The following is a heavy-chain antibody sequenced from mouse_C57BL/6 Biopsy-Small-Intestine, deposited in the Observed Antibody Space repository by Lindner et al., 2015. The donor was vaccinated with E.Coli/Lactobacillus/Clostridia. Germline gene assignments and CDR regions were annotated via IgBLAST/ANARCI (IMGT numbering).Heavy chain of an antibody. CDR3: ARGDGYYAFDV. V-gene: IGHV1-54*01. CDR2: INPGSGGT. Sequence: VQLQESGGEVIRPGTSVKVSCKASGYAFTNYLIEWIKQRPGQGLEWIGVINPGSGGTDYNEKFKGKATLTADKSSSKAYMQLSSLTSEDTAVYYCARGDGYYAFDVWGTGTTVTVSS. CDR1: GYAFTNYL. D-gene: IGHD2-3*01. J-gene: IGHJ1*03.